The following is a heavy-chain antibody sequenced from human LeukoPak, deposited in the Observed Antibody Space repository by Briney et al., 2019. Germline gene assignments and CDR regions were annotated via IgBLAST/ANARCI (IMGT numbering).Heavy chain of an antibody. CDR1: GFTFSRYA. V-gene: IGHV3-23*01. D-gene: IGHD3-10*01. CDR3: AKDQVYYGSGRSDY. Sequence: GGSLSLSSSASGFTFSRYAMSWVRQAPGKGLEWVSAISGSGGSTYYADSVKGRFTISRDNSKNTLYLQMNSLRAEDTAVYYCAKDQVYYGSGRSDYWGQGTLVTVSS. J-gene: IGHJ4*02. CDR2: ISGSGGST.